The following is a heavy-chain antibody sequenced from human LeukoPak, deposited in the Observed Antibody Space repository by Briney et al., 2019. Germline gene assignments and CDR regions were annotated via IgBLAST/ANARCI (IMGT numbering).Heavy chain of an antibody. CDR3: AGDEYYGSGTPDY. J-gene: IGHJ4*02. CDR1: GFTFSSYA. Sequence: PGGSLRLSCAASGFTFSSYAMSWVRQAPGKGLEWVSSISSSSSYIYYADSVKGRFTISRDNAKNSLYLQMNSMRAEDTAVYYCAGDEYYGSGTPDYWGQGTLVTVSS. V-gene: IGHV3-21*01. D-gene: IGHD3-10*01. CDR2: ISSSSSYI.